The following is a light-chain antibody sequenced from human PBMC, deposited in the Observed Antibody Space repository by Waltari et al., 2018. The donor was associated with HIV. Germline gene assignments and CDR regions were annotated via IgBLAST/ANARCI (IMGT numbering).Light chain of an antibody. CDR1: QTVLNSFTDNNY. V-gene: IGKV4-1*01. CDR3: QQYYSTPWT. J-gene: IGKJ1*01. Sequence: DIVMTQSPDSLAVSLGERATINCKSSQTVLNSFTDNNYLACHQQKPGQPPKLLIYWAYTRESEVPDRFSGSGSGTDFALTISSLQPEDVAVYYCQQYYSTPWTFGQGTKVEIK. CDR2: WAY.